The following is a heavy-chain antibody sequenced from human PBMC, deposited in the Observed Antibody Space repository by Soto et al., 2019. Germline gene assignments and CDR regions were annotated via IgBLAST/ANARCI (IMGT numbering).Heavy chain of an antibody. J-gene: IGHJ4*02. V-gene: IGHV4-34*01. CDR1: GGSFSGYY. CDR3: ARRYLGYGLTAY. CDR2: INHSGST. Sequence: SETLSLTCAVYGGSFSGYYWSWIRQPPGKGLEWIGEINHSGSTNYNPSLKSRVTISVDTSKNQFSLKLSSVTAADTAVYYCARRYLGYGLTAYWGQGTLVTVSS. D-gene: IGHD2-21*02.